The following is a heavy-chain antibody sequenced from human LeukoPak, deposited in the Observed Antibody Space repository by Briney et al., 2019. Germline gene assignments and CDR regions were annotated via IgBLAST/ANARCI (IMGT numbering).Heavy chain of an antibody. Sequence: ASVKVSCKASGGTFSSYAISWVRQAPGQGLERMGRIIPILGIANYAQKFQGRVTITADKSTSTAYMELSSLRSEDMAAYYCARHRGLGTYYFDYWGQGTLVTVSS. CDR1: GGTFSSYA. CDR2: IIPILGIA. V-gene: IGHV1-69*04. D-gene: IGHD3-10*01. CDR3: ARHRGLGTYYFDY. J-gene: IGHJ4*02.